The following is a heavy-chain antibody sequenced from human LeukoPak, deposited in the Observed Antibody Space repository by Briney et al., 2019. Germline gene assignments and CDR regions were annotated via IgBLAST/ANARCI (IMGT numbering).Heavy chain of an antibody. J-gene: IGHJ4*02. V-gene: IGHV4-30-4*08. Sequence: SETLSLTCTVSGGSISSGDYYWSWIRQPPGKGLEWIGYIYYSGSTYYYPSLKSRVTISVDTSKNQFSLKLSSVTAADTAVYYCARGVMDVNYFDYWGQGTLVTVSS. CDR3: ARGVMDVNYFDY. CDR2: IYYSGST. CDR1: GGSISSGDYY. D-gene: IGHD3/OR15-3a*01.